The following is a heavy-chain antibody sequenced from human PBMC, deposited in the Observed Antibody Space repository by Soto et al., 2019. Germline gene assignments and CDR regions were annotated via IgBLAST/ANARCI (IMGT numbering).Heavy chain of an antibody. D-gene: IGHD1-1*01. J-gene: IGHJ5*02. Sequence: QVQLVQSGAEVREPGASVKVSCKASGYTFSNYDIAWVRQAAGQGLEWMGWMNPNSANTGYTQKFQGRVAMTSDSSRSNAYMELSSLTSEDTAVYFCETAKRNDLLADPWGQGTLVTVST. CDR1: GYTFSNYD. CDR3: ETAKRNDLLADP. CDR2: MNPNSANT. V-gene: IGHV1-8*02.